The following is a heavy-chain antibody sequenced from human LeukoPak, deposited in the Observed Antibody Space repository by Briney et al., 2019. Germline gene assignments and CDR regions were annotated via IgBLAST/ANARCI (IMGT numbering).Heavy chain of an antibody. CDR2: IYPGNADA. V-gene: IGHV5-51*01. J-gene: IGHJ4*02. CDR1: GYSLINHW. CDR3: ARQGSYDNSGYSFDY. Sequence: GESLKISCKASGYSLINHWIGWVRQMPGKGLDWMGIIYPGNADATYSPSFQGQVTISADKSTTTVYLQWSSLKASDTAMYYCARQGSYDNSGYSFDYWGQGTLVTVSS. D-gene: IGHD3-22*01.